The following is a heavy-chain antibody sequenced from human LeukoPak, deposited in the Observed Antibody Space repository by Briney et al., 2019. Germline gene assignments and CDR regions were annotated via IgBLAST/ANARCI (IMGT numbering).Heavy chain of an antibody. V-gene: IGHV4-34*01. CDR1: GGSFSGYY. D-gene: IGHD3-3*01. Sequence: SETLSLTCAVYGGSFSGYYWSWIRQPPGKGLEWIGEINHSGSTNYNPSFKSRVTISVDTSKNQFSLKLSSVTAADTAVYYCARLAPLQFLESSRVYYHSMDVWGQGTTVTVSS. CDR2: INHSGST. CDR3: ARLAPLQFLESSRVYYHSMDV. J-gene: IGHJ6*02.